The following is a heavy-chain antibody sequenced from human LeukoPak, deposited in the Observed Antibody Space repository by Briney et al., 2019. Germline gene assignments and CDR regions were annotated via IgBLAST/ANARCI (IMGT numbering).Heavy chain of an antibody. D-gene: IGHD1-1*01. V-gene: IGHV3-13*01. CDR1: GFTFSDYD. Sequence: PGGSLRLSCAASGFTFSDYDMHWVRQATGKGLEWASAIGTAGDTYYTGSVKGRFTISRENAKNSLYLQMNSLRAGDTAVYYCVRVAMERVGGVYYFDYWGQGTPVTVSS. CDR2: IGTAGDT. J-gene: IGHJ4*02. CDR3: VRVAMERVGGVYYFDY.